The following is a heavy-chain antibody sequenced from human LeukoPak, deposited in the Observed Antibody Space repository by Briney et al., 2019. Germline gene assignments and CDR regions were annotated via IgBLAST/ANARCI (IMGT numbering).Heavy chain of an antibody. CDR2: INPNSGGT. V-gene: IGHV1-2*02. D-gene: IGHD6-13*01. J-gene: IGHJ4*02. CDR1: GYTFTGYY. Sequence: ASVKISCKASGYTFTGYYMHWVRQAPGQGLEWMGWINPNSGGTNYAQKFQGRVTMTTDTSTSTAYMELRSLRSDDTAVYYCARSRLQQLGYIDYWGQGTLVTVSS. CDR3: ARSRLQQLGYIDY.